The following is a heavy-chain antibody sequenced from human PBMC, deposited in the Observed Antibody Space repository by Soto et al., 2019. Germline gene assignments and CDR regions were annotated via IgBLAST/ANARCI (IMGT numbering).Heavy chain of an antibody. V-gene: IGHV1-69*02. CDR3: ARSGDYLGWFDP. CDR2: IIPILGIA. J-gene: IGHJ5*02. Sequence: QVQLVQSGAEVKKPGSSVKVSCKASGGTFSSYTISWVRQAPGQGLEWMGRIIPILGIANYAQKFQGRVTITADKSTSTGYMELSSLRSEDTAVYYCARSGDYLGWFDPWGQGTLVTVSS. CDR1: GGTFSSYT. D-gene: IGHD4-17*01.